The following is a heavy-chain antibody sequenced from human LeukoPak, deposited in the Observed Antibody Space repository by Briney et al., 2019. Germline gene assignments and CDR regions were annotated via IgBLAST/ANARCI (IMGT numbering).Heavy chain of an antibody. Sequence: PGGSLRLSCAASGFTFSSYGMHWVRQAPGKGPEWVAFIRYDGSNKYYADSVKGRFTISRDNSKSTLYLQMNSLRAEDTAVYYCAKDRVVVVPAATGLDYWGQGTLVTVSS. D-gene: IGHD2-2*01. CDR2: IRYDGSNK. V-gene: IGHV3-30*02. J-gene: IGHJ4*01. CDR3: AKDRVVVVPAATGLDY. CDR1: GFTFSSYG.